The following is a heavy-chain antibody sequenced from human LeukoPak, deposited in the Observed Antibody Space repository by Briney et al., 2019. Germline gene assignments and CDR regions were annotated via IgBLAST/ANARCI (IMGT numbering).Heavy chain of an antibody. J-gene: IGHJ4*02. CDR2: IIPIFGTA. CDR1: GGTFSSYA. CDR3: ARGLKGIAAAGIDY. D-gene: IGHD6-13*01. V-gene: IGHV1-69*13. Sequence: ASVKVSCKASGGTFSSYAISWVRQAPGQGLGWMGGIIPIFGTANYAQKFQGRVTITADESTSTAYMELSSLRSEDTAVYYCARGLKGIAAAGIDYWGQGTLVTVSS.